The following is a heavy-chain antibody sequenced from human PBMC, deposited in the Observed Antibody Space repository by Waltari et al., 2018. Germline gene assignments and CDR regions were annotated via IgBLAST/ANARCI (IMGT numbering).Heavy chain of an antibody. V-gene: IGHV4-34*01. Sequence: QVQLQQWGAGLLKPSETLSLTCAVYGGSFSGYYWSWIRQPPGKGLEWIGEINHSGSTNYNSSLKSRVTISVDTSKNQFSLKLSSVTAADTAVYYCARGRSGYYYGSRGNWFDPWGQGTLVTVSS. CDR1: GGSFSGYY. CDR3: ARGRSGYYYGSRGNWFDP. J-gene: IGHJ5*02. CDR2: INHSGST. D-gene: IGHD3-10*01.